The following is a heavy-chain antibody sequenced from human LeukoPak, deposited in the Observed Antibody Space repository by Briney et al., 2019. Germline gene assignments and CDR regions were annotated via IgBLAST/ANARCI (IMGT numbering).Heavy chain of an antibody. J-gene: IGHJ3*02. D-gene: IGHD3-16*01. CDR1: GYTFTSYD. Sequence: GASVKVSCKASGYTFTSYDINWVRQATGQGLEWMGWMNPNSGNTGYAQKFQGRVTMTRNTSISTAYMELSSLRSEDTAVYYCVTLGGGNLPHAFDIWGKGTMVTVFS. CDR3: VTLGGGNLPHAFDI. CDR2: MNPNSGNT. V-gene: IGHV1-8*01.